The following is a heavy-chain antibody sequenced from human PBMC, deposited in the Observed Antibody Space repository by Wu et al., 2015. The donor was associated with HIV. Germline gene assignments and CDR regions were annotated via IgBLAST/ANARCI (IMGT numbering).Heavy chain of an antibody. V-gene: IGHV1-69*12. D-gene: IGHD4-23*01. Sequence: QVQLVQSGAEVKKPGSSVKVSCKASGGTFSTYSINWVRQAPGQGLEWMGGIIPIFGTANYAQKFQGRVTITADESTSTAYMELSSLRSEDTAVYYCARSPSMTTVVMPFDYWGQGTLVTVTS. CDR3: ARSPSMTTVVMPFDY. CDR1: GGTFSTYS. J-gene: IGHJ4*02. CDR2: IIPIFGTA.